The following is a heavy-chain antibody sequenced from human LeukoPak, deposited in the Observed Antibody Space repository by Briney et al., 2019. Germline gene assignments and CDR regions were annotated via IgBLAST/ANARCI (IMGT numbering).Heavy chain of an antibody. J-gene: IGHJ4*02. CDR1: GGSISSSSYY. D-gene: IGHD5-24*01. Sequence: SETLSLTCTVSGGSISSSSYYWGWIRQPSGKGLEWIGSIYYSGSTYYNPSLKSRVTRSVDTSKNQFSLKLSSVTAADTAVYYCARVGQMGDGYNRGIDYWGQGTLVTVSS. CDR2: IYYSGST. CDR3: ARVGQMGDGYNRGIDY. V-gene: IGHV4-39*07.